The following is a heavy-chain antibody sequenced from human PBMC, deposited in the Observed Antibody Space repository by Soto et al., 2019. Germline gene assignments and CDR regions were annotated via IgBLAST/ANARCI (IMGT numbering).Heavy chain of an antibody. J-gene: IGHJ6*02. D-gene: IGHD3-10*01. V-gene: IGHV4-31*03. CDR3: ARKGMVRGVIHGMDV. CDR2: IYYSGST. CDR1: GGSISSGGYY. Sequence: QVQLQESGPGLVKPSQTLSLTCTVSGGSISSGGYYWSWIRQHPGKGLEWIGYIYYSGSTYYNPSRKSRVTISVDTSKNQFALKLSEVTAADTAVYYWARKGMVRGVIHGMDVWGQGTTVTVSS.